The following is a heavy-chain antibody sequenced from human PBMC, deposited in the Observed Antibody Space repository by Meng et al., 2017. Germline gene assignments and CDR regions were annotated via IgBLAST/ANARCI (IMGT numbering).Heavy chain of an antibody. V-gene: IGHV2-5*02. CDR3: AHRRGDSREGWFDP. CDR1: GFSLSTSGVG. CDR2: IYWDDDK. D-gene: IGHD2-21*02. Sequence: QHTFEEVAPTLANPPQTLPLTCTFSGFSLSTSGVGVGWIRQPPGKALEWLALIYWDDDKRYSPSLKSRLTITKDTSKNQVVLTMTNMDPVDTATYYCAHRRGDSREGWFDPWGQGTLVTVSS. J-gene: IGHJ5*02.